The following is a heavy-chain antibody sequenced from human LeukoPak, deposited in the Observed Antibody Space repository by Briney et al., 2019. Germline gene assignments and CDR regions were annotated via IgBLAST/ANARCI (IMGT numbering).Heavy chain of an antibody. Sequence: ASVKVSCKASGYTFTSYDINWVRQATGQGLEWLGWMNPNSGNTGDAQKFQGRVTMTRDTSISTAYMELSSLRTEDTAVYDYARELATWYYDSSGYGPANWFDPRGQGTLVTVSS. V-gene: IGHV1-8*01. CDR2: MNPNSGNT. J-gene: IGHJ5*02. D-gene: IGHD3-22*01. CDR1: GYTFTSYD. CDR3: ARELATWYYDSSGYGPANWFDP.